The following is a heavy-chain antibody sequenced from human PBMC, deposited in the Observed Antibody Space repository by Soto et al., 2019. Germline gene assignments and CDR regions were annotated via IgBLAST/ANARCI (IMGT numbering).Heavy chain of an antibody. CDR3: AKDGGRGYDAFDI. CDR2: ISGSGGST. CDR1: GFTFSSYA. Sequence: EVQLLESGGGLVQPGGSLRLSCAASGFTFSSYAMSWVRQAPGKGLEWISAISGSGGSTYYADSVKGRFTISRDNSKNALYLQMSSLRGEDTAVDYCAKDGGRGYDAFDIWGQGTMVTVSS. V-gene: IGHV3-23*01. J-gene: IGHJ3*02. D-gene: IGHD3-16*01.